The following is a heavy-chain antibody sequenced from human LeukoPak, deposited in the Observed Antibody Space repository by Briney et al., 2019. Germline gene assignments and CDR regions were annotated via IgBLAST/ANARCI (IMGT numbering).Heavy chain of an antibody. Sequence: PGGSLRLSCAASGFTFSNYAMSWVRQAPGKGLEWVSGISGSGGSTYYADSVKGRFTISRHNYKNTLYLQMNSLRAEDTAVYYCAKMGSNSWEYYFDYWGQGTLVTVSS. D-gene: IGHD4-11*01. J-gene: IGHJ4*02. CDR2: ISGSGGST. V-gene: IGHV3-23*01. CDR1: GFTFSNYA. CDR3: AKMGSNSWEYYFDY.